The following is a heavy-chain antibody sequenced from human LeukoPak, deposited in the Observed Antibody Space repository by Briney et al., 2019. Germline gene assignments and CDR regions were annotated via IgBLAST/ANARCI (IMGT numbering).Heavy chain of an antibody. CDR2: ISWNSGSI. J-gene: IGHJ4*02. D-gene: IGHD3-22*01. V-gene: IGHV3-9*01. Sequence: GGSLRLSCAASGFTFSSYGMHWVRQAPGKGLEWVSGISWNSGSIGYADSVKGRFTISRDNAKNSLYLQMNSLRAEDTALYYCAKDSAYYYDSSGYSDYWGQGTLVTVSS. CDR3: AKDSAYYYDSSGYSDY. CDR1: GFTFSSYG.